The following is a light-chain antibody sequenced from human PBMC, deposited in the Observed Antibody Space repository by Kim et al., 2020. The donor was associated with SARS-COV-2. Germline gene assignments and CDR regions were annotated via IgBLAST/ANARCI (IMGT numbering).Light chain of an antibody. V-gene: IGKV3-20*01. Sequence: EIVLTQSPGTLSLSPGERATLSCRASQGVRANFLAWYPQKPGEAPRLLIYGASNRASGISDRFSGSGSGTDFSLTITRLEPEDFAIYYCQQYDSSPCTFGHGTKVDIK. J-gene: IGKJ3*01. CDR3: QQYDSSPCT. CDR1: QGVRANF. CDR2: GAS.